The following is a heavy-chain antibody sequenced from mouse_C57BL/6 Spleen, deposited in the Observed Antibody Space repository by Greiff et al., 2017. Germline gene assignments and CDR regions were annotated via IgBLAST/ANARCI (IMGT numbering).Heavy chain of an antibody. Sequence: QVQLQQSGAELVRPGASVTLSCKASGYTFTDYEMHWVKQTPVHGLEWIGAIDPETGGTAYNQKFKGKDILTADKSSSTAYMELRSLTSEDSAVYYCTRWDYGSSFYAMDYWGQGTSVAASS. J-gene: IGHJ4*01. CDR1: GYTFTDYE. CDR2: IDPETGGT. CDR3: TRWDYGSSFYAMDY. V-gene: IGHV1-15*01. D-gene: IGHD1-1*01.